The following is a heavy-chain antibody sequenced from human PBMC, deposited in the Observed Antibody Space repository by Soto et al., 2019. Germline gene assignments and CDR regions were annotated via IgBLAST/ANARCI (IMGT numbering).Heavy chain of an antibody. V-gene: IGHV3-23*01. CDR2: ISGSGGST. Sequence: EVQLLESGGGLVQPGGSLRLSCAASGFTFSSYAMSWVRQAPGKGLEWVSAISGSGGSTYYADSVKGRFTISRDNSKNTLYLQMNSLRAEDTAVYYCAKGRVDYSDSSGYYLDAFDIWGQGTMVTVSS. CDR1: GFTFSSYA. D-gene: IGHD3-22*01. J-gene: IGHJ3*02. CDR3: AKGRVDYSDSSGYYLDAFDI.